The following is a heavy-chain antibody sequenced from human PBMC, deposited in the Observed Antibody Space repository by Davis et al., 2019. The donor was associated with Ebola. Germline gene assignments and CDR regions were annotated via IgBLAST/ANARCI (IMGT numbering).Heavy chain of an antibody. D-gene: IGHD6-6*01. CDR2: IKQDGSEK. CDR3: ARVRVKYIAAPSDFDY. CDR1: GFTFSSYG. Sequence: GESLKISCAASGFTFSSYGMHRVRQAPGKGLEWVANIKQDGSEKYYVDSVKGRFTISRDNAKNSLYLQMNSLRAEDTAVYYCARVRVKYIAAPSDFDYWGQGTLVTVSS. V-gene: IGHV3-7*01. J-gene: IGHJ4*02.